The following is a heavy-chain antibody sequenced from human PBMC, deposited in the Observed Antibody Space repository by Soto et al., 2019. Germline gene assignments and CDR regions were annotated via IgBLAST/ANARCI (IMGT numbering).Heavy chain of an antibody. Sequence: QVQLVQSGAEVKKPGASVNVSCRASGYTFTDYFLHWVRQAPGHGLEWMGWINPNSGSTNFAPKFEGLVPMTRKASISTVYLVLNRLTSDETAVYFCARVTATSPDAWLDPGGQGTLVTVSS. V-gene: IGHV1-2*04. CDR1: GYTFTDYF. CDR3: ARVTATSPDAWLDP. CDR2: INPNSGST. J-gene: IGHJ5*02. D-gene: IGHD4-4*01.